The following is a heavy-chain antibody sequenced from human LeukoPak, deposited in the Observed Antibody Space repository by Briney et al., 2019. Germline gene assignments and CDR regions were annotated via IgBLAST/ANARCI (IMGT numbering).Heavy chain of an antibody. D-gene: IGHD3-3*01. V-gene: IGHV3-30*02. CDR1: GFTFSSYD. CDR2: IRYDGSNK. J-gene: IGHJ4*02. Sequence: GGSLRLSCAASGFTFSSYDMHWVRQAPGKGLEWVAFIRYDGSNKYYADSVKGRFTISRDNAKNSLYLQMNSLRAEDTAVYYCATDLGDFWSGYSVDYWGQGTLVTVSS. CDR3: ATDLGDFWSGYSVDY.